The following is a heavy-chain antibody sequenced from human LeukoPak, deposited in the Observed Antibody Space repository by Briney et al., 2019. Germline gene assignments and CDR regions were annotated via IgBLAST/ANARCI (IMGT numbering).Heavy chain of an antibody. CDR3: ARGRSSNP. CDR2: INHSGST. V-gene: IGHV4-34*01. D-gene: IGHD2-2*01. J-gene: IGHJ5*02. CDR1: GGSFSGYY. Sequence: SSETLSLTCAVYGGSFSGYYWSWIRQPPGKGLEWIGEINHSGSTNYNPSLKSRVAISVDTSKNQFSLKLSSVTAADTAVYYCARGRSSNPWGQGTLVTVSS.